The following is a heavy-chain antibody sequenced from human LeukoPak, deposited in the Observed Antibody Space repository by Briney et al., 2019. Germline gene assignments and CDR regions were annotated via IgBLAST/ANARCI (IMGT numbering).Heavy chain of an antibody. J-gene: IGHJ4*02. D-gene: IGHD4-17*01. V-gene: IGHV4-38-2*01. CDR2: IYHSGST. CDR1: GYSISSGYY. Sequence: PSDTLSLTCAVSGYSISSGYYWGWIRPPPGKGLEWIGSIYHSGSTYYNPSLKSRVTISVDTSKNQFSLKLRSVTAADTAVYYCARQSGDFDYWGQGTLVTVSS. CDR3: ARQSGDFDY.